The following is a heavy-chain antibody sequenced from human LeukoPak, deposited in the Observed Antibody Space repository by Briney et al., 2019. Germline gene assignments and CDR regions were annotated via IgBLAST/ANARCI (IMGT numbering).Heavy chain of an antibody. D-gene: IGHD5-12*01. CDR2: ISGSGDYT. Sequence: PGGSLRLSCAASGISFSSYAMSWVRQAPGKGLEWVSLISGSGDYTQYADSVKGRFALSRDNSKNTLYLQMNSLSAEDTAVYYCAKDRGYDYSYGLDVWGQGTTVTVSS. V-gene: IGHV3-23*01. CDR3: AKDRGYDYSYGLDV. CDR1: GISFSSYA. J-gene: IGHJ6*02.